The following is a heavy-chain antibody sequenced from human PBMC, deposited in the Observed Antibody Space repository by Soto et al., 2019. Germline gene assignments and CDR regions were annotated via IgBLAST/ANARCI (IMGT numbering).Heavy chain of an antibody. D-gene: IGHD2-2*01. CDR3: ARGDCSSTSCYSIPDY. Sequence: ASETLSLTCTVSGGSISRYYWSWIRQPPGKGLEWIGYIYYSGSTNYNPSLKSRVTISVDTSKNQFSLKLSSVTAADTAVYYCARGDCSSTSCYSIPDYWGQGTLVTVSS. V-gene: IGHV4-59*01. CDR2: IYYSGST. J-gene: IGHJ4*02. CDR1: GGSISRYY.